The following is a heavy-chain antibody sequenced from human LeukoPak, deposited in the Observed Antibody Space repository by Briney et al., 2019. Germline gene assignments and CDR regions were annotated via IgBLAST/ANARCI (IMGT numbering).Heavy chain of an antibody. CDR2: ISSSGSTI. CDR3: ARAAGSSWEPDDAFDI. J-gene: IGHJ3*02. D-gene: IGHD6-13*01. V-gene: IGHV3-48*03. CDR1: GFTFSSYE. Sequence: PGGSLRLSCAASGFTFSSYEMNWVRQAPGKGLEWVSYISSSGSTIYYADSVKGRFTISRDNAKNSLYLQMNSLRAEDTAVYYCARAAGSSWEPDDAFDIWAQGQWSPSLQ.